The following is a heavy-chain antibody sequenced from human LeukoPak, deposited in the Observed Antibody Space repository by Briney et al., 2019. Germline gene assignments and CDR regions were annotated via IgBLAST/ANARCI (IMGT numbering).Heavy chain of an antibody. V-gene: IGHV4-34*01. Sequence: PSETLSLTCAVYGGSFSGYYWSWIRQPPGKGLEWIGAINHSGSTNYNTSLKSRVTISVDTSKNQFTLKLSSVTAADTAVYYCARYDYGDHGAFDIWGQGTMVTVSS. D-gene: IGHD4-17*01. CDR2: INHSGST. CDR1: GGSFSGYY. J-gene: IGHJ3*02. CDR3: ARYDYGDHGAFDI.